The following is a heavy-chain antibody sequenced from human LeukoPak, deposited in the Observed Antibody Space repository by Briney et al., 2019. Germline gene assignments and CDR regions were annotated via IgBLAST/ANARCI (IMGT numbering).Heavy chain of an antibody. CDR1: GYTFTSYA. CDR2: INAGNGNT. Sequence: ASVKVSCKASGYTFTSYAMHWVRQAPGQRLEWMGWINAGNGNTKYSQKFQGRVTITRDTSASTAYMGLSSLRSEDTAVYYCARQYCSGGSCRSYYFDYWGQGTLVTVSS. D-gene: IGHD2-15*01. V-gene: IGHV1-3*01. CDR3: ARQYCSGGSCRSYYFDY. J-gene: IGHJ4*02.